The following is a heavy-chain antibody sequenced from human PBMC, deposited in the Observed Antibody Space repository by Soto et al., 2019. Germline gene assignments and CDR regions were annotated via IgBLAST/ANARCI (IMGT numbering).Heavy chain of an antibody. CDR1: GYSFTGYW. CDR2: IYPGDSDT. D-gene: IGHD3-3*01. V-gene: IGHV5-51*01. Sequence: GESLKISCNGSGYSFTGYWIGWVRQMPGKGLEWMGIIYPGDSDTRYSPSFQGQVTISADKPISNAYLQWSSLKASDTAMYYCSTQGDFWRGYLHPSLEPGAVDIWRQGTMVTVS. J-gene: IGHJ3*02. CDR3: STQGDFWRGYLHPSLEPGAVDI.